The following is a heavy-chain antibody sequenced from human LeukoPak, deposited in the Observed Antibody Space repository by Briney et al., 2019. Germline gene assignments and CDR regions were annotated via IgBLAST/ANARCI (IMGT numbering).Heavy chain of an antibody. Sequence: SETLSLTCAVYGAALSEYYWSWIRQSPGKGLEGIGEVAHKGPTVYSPTLNRKYNPSFKSRVTMSVDPSKNQLSLKLTSVTVADTATYYCVRQGTNSGYYLLDYWGQGHLVIVSS. CDR3: VRQGTNSGYYLLDY. J-gene: IGHJ4*02. CDR2: VAHKGPTVYSPTLNR. CDR1: GAALSEYY. D-gene: IGHD3-22*01. V-gene: IGHV4-34*01.